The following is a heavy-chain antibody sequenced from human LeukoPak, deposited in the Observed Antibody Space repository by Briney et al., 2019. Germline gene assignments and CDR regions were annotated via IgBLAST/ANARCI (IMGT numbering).Heavy chain of an antibody. Sequence: ASVTVSCKASGYTFTSYGISWVRQAPGQGLEWMGWIGAYNGNTNYAQKRQGRVTMTTDTSTSTAYMELRSLRSDDTAVYYCARDESQDFYGMDVWGQGTTVTVSS. CDR3: ARDESQDFYGMDV. CDR1: GYTFTSYG. V-gene: IGHV1-18*01. CDR2: IGAYNGNT. J-gene: IGHJ6*02.